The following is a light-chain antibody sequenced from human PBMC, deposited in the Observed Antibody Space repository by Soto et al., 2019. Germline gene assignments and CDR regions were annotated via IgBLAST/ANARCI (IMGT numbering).Light chain of an antibody. Sequence: EIVLTQSPVTLSLSPGERATLSCRASQSVGTYLAWYQQKPGQAPRLLIYDASNRATGIPARFSGSGSGTDFTLTVSTLEPEDFAVYYCQQRSNWPLTFGGGTKLEIK. CDR3: QQRSNWPLT. V-gene: IGKV3-11*01. CDR2: DAS. CDR1: QSVGTY. J-gene: IGKJ4*01.